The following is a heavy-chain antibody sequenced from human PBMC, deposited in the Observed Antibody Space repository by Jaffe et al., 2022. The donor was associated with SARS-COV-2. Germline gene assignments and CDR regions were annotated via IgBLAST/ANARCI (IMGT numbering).Heavy chain of an antibody. Sequence: EVQLVESGGGLVQPGGSLKLSCAASGFTFSGSAMHWVRQASGKGLEWVGRIRSKSNNYAAAYAASVVGRFTISRDDSKNTAYLQMNSLKTEDTAVYYCTRHVAGGDSSGYPDYWGQGTLVTVSS. CDR1: GFTFSGSA. J-gene: IGHJ4*02. CDR2: IRSKSNNYAA. V-gene: IGHV3-73*02. CDR3: TRHVAGGDSSGYPDY. D-gene: IGHD3-22*01.